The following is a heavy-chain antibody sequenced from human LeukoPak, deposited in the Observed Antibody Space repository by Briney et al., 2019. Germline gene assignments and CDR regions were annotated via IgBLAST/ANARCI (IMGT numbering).Heavy chain of an antibody. CDR3: ARVADSSSWYEVDY. J-gene: IGHJ4*02. V-gene: IGHV3-66*01. Sequence: PGGSLRLSCAASGFTVSSNYMSWVRQAPGKGLEWVSVIYSGGSTYYADSVKGRFTISRDISKNTLYLQMNSLRAEDTAVYYCARVADSSSWYEVDYWGQGTLVTVSS. CDR1: GFTVSSNY. D-gene: IGHD6-13*01. CDR2: IYSGGST.